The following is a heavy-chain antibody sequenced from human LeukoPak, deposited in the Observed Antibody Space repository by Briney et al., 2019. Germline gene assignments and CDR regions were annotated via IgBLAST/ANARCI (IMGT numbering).Heavy chain of an antibody. J-gene: IGHJ4*02. CDR2: INPNSGGT. V-gene: IGHV1-2*02. CDR1: GYTFTGYY. Sequence: GASVKVSCKASGYTFTGYYMHWVRQAPGQGLEWMGWINPNSGGTNYAQKFQGRVTMTRDTSISTAYMELSRLRSDDTAVYYCARSTSSSWTGEYIDYWGQGTLVTVSS. D-gene: IGHD6-13*01. CDR3: ARSTSSSWTGEYIDY.